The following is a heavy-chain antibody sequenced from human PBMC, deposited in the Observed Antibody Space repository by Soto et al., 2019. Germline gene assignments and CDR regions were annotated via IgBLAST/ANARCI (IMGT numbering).Heavy chain of an antibody. V-gene: IGHV4-39*01. CDR1: GGSISSSSYY. J-gene: IGHJ4*02. D-gene: IGHD2-15*01. CDR3: ARHQTEYCSGGSCHGGTY. CDR2: IYFSGST. Sequence: SETLSLTCTVSGGSISSSSYYWGWIRQPPGKGLDCIGSIYFSGSTYYVPSLKSRVTISVDTSKNHFSLKLSSVTAADTAVYYCARHQTEYCSGGSCHGGTYWGQGTLVTVSS.